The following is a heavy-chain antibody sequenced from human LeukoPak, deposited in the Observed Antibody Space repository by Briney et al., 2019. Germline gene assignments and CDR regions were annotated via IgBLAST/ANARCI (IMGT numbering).Heavy chain of an antibody. J-gene: IGHJ4*02. V-gene: IGHV1-58*01. CDR3: AAVPHYMVRGVIRNDY. CDR1: GFTFTSSA. Sequence: TSVKVSCKASGFTFTSSAVQWVRQARGQRLEWIGWIVVGSGNTNYVQKFQERVTITRDMSTSTAYMELSSLRSEDTAVYYCAAVPHYMVRGVIRNDYWGQGTLVTVSS. D-gene: IGHD3-10*01. CDR2: IVVGSGNT.